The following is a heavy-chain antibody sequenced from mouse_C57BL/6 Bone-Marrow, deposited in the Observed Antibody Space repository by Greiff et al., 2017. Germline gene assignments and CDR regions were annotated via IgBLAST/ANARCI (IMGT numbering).Heavy chain of an antibody. CDR3: ARRHYYGTLFAY. CDR1: GFTFSSYT. CDR2: ISGGGGNT. Sequence: EVHLVESGGGLVKPGGSLKLSCAASGFTFSSYTMSWVRQTPEKRLEWVATISGGGGNTYYPDSVKGRFTTSRDNAKNTLYLQMSSLRSEDTALYYCARRHYYGTLFAYWGQGTLVTVSA. V-gene: IGHV5-9*01. J-gene: IGHJ3*01. D-gene: IGHD1-1*01.